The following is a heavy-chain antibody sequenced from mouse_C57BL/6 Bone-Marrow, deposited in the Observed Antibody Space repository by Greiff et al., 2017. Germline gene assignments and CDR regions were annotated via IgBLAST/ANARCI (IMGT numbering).Heavy chain of an antibody. CDR3: ARSDDYDGTYD. D-gene: IGHD2-4*01. Sequence: EVKLQESGAELVRPGSSVKMSCKTSGYTFTSYGINWVKQRPGQGLEWIGYIYPGNGYTEYNEKFKGKATLTSDASSSTAYMQLSSLTSEDSAIYFCARSDDYDGTYDWGQGTLVTVSA. J-gene: IGHJ3*01. CDR2: IYPGNGYT. V-gene: IGHV1-58*01. CDR1: GYTFTSYG.